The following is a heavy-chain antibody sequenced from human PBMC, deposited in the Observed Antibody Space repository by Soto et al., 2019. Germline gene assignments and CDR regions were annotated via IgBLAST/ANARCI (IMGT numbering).Heavy chain of an antibody. CDR1: GYTFTSYG. Sequence: ASVKVSCKASGYTFTSYGISWVRQAPGQGLEWMGWISAYNGNTNYAQKLQGRVTMTTDTSTSTAYMDLRSLRSDDTAVYYCARGDEPGSSSWYFDLWGRGTLVTVSS. CDR3: ARGDEPGSSSWYFDL. D-gene: IGHD6-6*01. V-gene: IGHV1-18*01. CDR2: ISAYNGNT. J-gene: IGHJ2*01.